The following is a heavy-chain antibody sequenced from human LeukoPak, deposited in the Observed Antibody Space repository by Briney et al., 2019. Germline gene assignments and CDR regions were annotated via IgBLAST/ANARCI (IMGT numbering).Heavy chain of an antibody. CDR3: VRDPSVAADDY. V-gene: IGHV3-48*03. J-gene: IGHJ4*02. Sequence: GGSLRLSCAASGFTFSSYEMNWVRQAPGKGLEWVSYSSSGGSAIYYADSVKGRFTISRDNAKNSLYLQMNSLRAEDTAIYYCVRDPSVAADDYWGQGTLVTVSS. D-gene: IGHD6-19*01. CDR1: GFTFSSYE. CDR2: SSSGGSAI.